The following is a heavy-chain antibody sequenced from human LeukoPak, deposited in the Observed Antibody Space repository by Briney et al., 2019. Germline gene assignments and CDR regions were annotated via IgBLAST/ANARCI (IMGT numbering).Heavy chain of an antibody. CDR1: GFTFSDYY. CDR2: IKDDGSTT. Sequence: SGGSLRLSCAASGFTFSDYYMSWIRQAPGKGLVWVALIKDDGSTTNYADSVKGRFTASRDDAKNTVYLQMSSLTAEDTAVYYCHPLAYVSNWGQGTLVTVSS. V-gene: IGHV3-74*01. D-gene: IGHD2-8*01. CDR3: HPLAYVSN. J-gene: IGHJ4*02.